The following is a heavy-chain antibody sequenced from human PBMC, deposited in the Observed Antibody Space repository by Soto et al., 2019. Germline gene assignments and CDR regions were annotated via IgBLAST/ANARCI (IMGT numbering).Heavy chain of an antibody. CDR3: ARLNPTIDYYYYMDV. D-gene: IGHD3-3*01. J-gene: IGHJ6*03. V-gene: IGHV4-59*08. Sequence: PSETLSLTCTVSGGSISSYYWSWIRQPPGKGLEWIGYIYYSGSTNYNPSLKSRVTISVDTSRNQFSLKLSSVTAADTAVYYCARLNPTIDYYYYMDVWGKGTTVTVSS. CDR2: IYYSGST. CDR1: GGSISSYY.